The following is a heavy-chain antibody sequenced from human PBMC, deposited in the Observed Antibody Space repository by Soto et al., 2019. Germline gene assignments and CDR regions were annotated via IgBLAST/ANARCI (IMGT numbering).Heavy chain of an antibody. J-gene: IGHJ3*02. CDR3: DIIYSDALDS. CDR1: VFIFSGSA. V-gene: IGHV3-73*02. D-gene: IGHD5-12*01. Sequence: DVQLVESGGGLVQPGGSLKLSCAASVFIFSGSAIHWVRQASGKGLEWVARIRSKGNNYATAYAASVKGRFTISRDDSKKTAYLQLNRLTDEDTAIYYCDIIYSDALDSWGQGTMVTVSS. CDR2: IRSKGNNYAT.